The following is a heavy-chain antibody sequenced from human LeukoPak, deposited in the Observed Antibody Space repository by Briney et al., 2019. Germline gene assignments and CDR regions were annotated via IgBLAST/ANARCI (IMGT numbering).Heavy chain of an antibody. D-gene: IGHD4-11*01. J-gene: IGHJ4*02. CDR3: TKDFPYSSGY. Sequence: GGSLRLSCAASGFTFDDYSMHWVRQAPGKGLEWVSLISGNGGSTYYADSVKGRFTISRDNSKNSLYLQMSSLRTEDTALYYCTKDFPYSSGYWGQGTLVTVSS. CDR1: GFTFDDYS. CDR2: ISGNGGST. V-gene: IGHV3-43*02.